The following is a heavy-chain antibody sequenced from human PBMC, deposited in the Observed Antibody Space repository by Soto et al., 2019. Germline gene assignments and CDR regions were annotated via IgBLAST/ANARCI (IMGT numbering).Heavy chain of an antibody. Sequence: QVQLVQSGAEVKKPGASVKVSCKASGYTFTSYDINWVRQATGQGLEWMGWMNPNSGNTGYAQKFQGRVTMTRNTSISTAYMELSSLRSEDTAVYYCASGVGLFLKDFWSGYFYYYYYGMDVWGQGTTVTVSS. J-gene: IGHJ6*02. CDR1: GYTFTSYD. CDR2: MNPNSGNT. V-gene: IGHV1-8*01. D-gene: IGHD3-3*01. CDR3: ASGVGLFLKDFWSGYFYYYYYGMDV.